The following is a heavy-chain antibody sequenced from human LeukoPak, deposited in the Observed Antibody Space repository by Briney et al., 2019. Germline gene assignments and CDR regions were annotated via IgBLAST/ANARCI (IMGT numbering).Heavy chain of an antibody. CDR3: ARDPYNWWTTGGLDYYYGMDV. D-gene: IGHD1-20*01. Sequence: ASVKVSCKASGYTFTSYGISWVRQAPGQGLEWMGRIIPILGIANYAQKFQGRVTITADKSTSTAYMELSSLRSEDTAVYYCARDPYNWWTTGGLDYYYGMDVWGQGTTVTVSS. CDR1: GYTFTSYG. J-gene: IGHJ6*02. V-gene: IGHV1-69*04. CDR2: IIPILGIA.